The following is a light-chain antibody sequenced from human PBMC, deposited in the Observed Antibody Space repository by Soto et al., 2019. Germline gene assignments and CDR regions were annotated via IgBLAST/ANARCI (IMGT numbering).Light chain of an antibody. CDR2: GAS. Sequence: EVVLTQSPGTLSLSPGERATLSCRASQSVSSSYLAWYQQKPGQAPRLLIYGASSRATGIPDRFIGSGSGTDFTLTISSLQSEDFAVYYCQQYNNWPPWTFGQGTKVDNK. CDR3: QQYNNWPPWT. V-gene: IGKV3-20*01. J-gene: IGKJ1*01. CDR1: QSVSSSY.